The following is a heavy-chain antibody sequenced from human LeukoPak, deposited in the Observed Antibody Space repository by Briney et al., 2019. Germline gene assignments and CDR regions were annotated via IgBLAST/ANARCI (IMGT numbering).Heavy chain of an antibody. D-gene: IGHD1-20*01. J-gene: IGHJ3*02. CDR1: GYTFTGYY. CDR2: INPNSGGT. V-gene: IGHV1-2*02. CDR3: ARASTHRYNWKSGQLNDAFDI. Sequence: GASVKVSCKTSGYTFTGYYMHWVRQAPGQGLEWMGWINPNSGGTNYAQKFQGRVTMTRDTSISTAYMELSRLRSDDTAVYYCARASTHRYNWKSGQLNDAFDIWGQGTMVTVSS.